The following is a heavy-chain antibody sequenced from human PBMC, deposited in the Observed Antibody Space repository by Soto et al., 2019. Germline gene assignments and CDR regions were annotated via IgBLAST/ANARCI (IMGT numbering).Heavy chain of an antibody. CDR3: ARSPIFRVIAIRYYGLDV. V-gene: IGHV3-7*03. D-gene: IGHD3-3*01. CDR2: INQNGRQK. CDR1: GFNFRDFW. J-gene: IGHJ6*02. Sequence: EVQLVESGGGLVQPGGSLRLSCVASGFNFRDFWVTWVRQAPGQGLEWVANINQNGRQKQYVDSVKGRFTISRDNAKNSLYLQMKSLRAEDTAVYYCARSPIFRVIAIRYYGLDVWGQGTTVTVSS.